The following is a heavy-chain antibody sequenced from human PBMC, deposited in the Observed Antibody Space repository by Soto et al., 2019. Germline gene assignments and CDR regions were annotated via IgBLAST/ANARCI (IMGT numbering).Heavy chain of an antibody. D-gene: IGHD3-9*01. Sequence: QVQLVQSGAEVKKPGASVKVSCKASGYTFTSYGISWVRQAPGQGLEWMGWISAYNGNTNYAQKLQGRVTMTTDTYTSTAYVELRRLRSVDTAVYYCARDRAVLRYFDWHDPGYWGQGTLVTVSS. V-gene: IGHV1-18*01. CDR2: ISAYNGNT. J-gene: IGHJ4*02. CDR3: ARDRAVLRYFDWHDPGY. CDR1: GYTFTSYG.